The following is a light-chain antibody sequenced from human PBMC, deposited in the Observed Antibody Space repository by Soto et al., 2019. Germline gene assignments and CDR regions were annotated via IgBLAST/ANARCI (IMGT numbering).Light chain of an antibody. CDR2: GAS. J-gene: IGKJ2*01. Sequence: DIQMIQSPSSLSASVGDRVTITCRASQTISNYLNWYQEKPGKAPKLLIYGASSLQSGVPSRFSGSGSGTDFTLTISSLQPEDFATYYCQQTSRTPMYTFGQGTKVEIK. CDR1: QTISNY. CDR3: QQTSRTPMYT. V-gene: IGKV1-39*01.